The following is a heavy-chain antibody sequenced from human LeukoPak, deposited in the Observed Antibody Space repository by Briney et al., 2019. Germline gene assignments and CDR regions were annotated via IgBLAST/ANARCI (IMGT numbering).Heavy chain of an antibody. D-gene: IGHD4-17*01. CDR2: ISYDGSNK. CDR1: GFTFSSYA. Sequence: GGSLRLSCAASGFTFSSYAMHWVRQAPGKGLEWVAVISYDGSNKYYADSVKGRFTISRDNSKNTLYLQMNSLRAEDTAVYYCARDRVLTTVTTFSYWGQGTLVTVSS. CDR3: ARDRVLTTVTTFSY. J-gene: IGHJ4*02. V-gene: IGHV3-30*04.